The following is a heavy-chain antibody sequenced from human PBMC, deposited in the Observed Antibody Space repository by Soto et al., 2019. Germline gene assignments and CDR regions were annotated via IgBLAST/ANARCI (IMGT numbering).Heavy chain of an antibody. D-gene: IGHD1-1*01. CDR1: GLTISGKKY. CDR3: ATWHEREHAYDV. CDR2: LYDVDGS. J-gene: IGHJ3*01. Sequence: GGSLRLSCAAFGLTISGKKYVAWVRQAPGKGLEWVSGLYDVDGSFYAESVRGRFTTSSDSSKTTVYLQMNDLRPDDTAVYYCATWHEREHAYDVWGQGTTVTVSS. V-gene: IGHV3-53*01.